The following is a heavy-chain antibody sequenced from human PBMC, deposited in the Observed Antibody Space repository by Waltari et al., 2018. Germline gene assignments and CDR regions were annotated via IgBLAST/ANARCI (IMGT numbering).Heavy chain of an antibody. Sequence: EWRGKIIPILGIANYAQKFQGRVTITADESTSTAYMELSSLRSEDTAVYYCARVGDIVVVPADPEGAFDIWGQGTMVTVSS. J-gene: IGHJ3*02. D-gene: IGHD2-2*01. CDR2: IIPILGIA. V-gene: IGHV1-69*04. CDR3: ARVGDIVVVPADPEGAFDI.